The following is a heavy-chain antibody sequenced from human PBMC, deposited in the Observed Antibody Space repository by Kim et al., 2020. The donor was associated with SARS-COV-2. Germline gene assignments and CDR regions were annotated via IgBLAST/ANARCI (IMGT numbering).Heavy chain of an antibody. CDR3: ARAPLYCSSTSCYRTDAF. Sequence: SETLSLTCTVSGGSISSYYWSWIRQPPGKGLEWIGYIYYSGSTNYNPSLKSRVTISVDTSKNQFSLKLSSVTPADTAVYYCARAPLYCSSTSCYRTDAF. CDR2: IYYSGST. V-gene: IGHV4-59*01. CDR1: GGSISSYY. J-gene: IGHJ3*01. D-gene: IGHD2-2*01.